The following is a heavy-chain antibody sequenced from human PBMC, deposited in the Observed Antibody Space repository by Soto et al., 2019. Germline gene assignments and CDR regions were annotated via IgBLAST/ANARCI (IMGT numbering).Heavy chain of an antibody. CDR3: AGYDILTGYYTDWFDP. CDR2: IYYSGST. D-gene: IGHD3-9*01. J-gene: IGHJ5*02. CDR1: GGSISSYY. V-gene: IGHV4-59*01. Sequence: LSLTCTVSGGSISSYYWSWIRQPPGKGLEWIGYIYYSGSTNYNPSLKSRVTISVDTSKNQFSLKLSSGTAADTAVYYCAGYDILTGYYTDWFDPWGQGTLVTVSS.